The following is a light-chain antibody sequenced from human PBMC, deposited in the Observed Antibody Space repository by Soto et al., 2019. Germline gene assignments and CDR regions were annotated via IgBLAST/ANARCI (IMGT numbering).Light chain of an antibody. J-gene: IGKJ1*01. Sequence: DIQMTQSPSSLCASVGDRVTITCRASQGISNCLAWYQQKPGKVPKLLIYAASTLQSGVPSRFSGSGSGTDLTLTISSLQTEDVATYYCQKYNSAPRTFGQGTKVEIK. CDR2: AAS. V-gene: IGKV1-27*01. CDR3: QKYNSAPRT. CDR1: QGISNC.